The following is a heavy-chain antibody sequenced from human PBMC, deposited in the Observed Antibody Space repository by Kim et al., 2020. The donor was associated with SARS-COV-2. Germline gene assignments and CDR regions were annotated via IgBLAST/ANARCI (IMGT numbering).Heavy chain of an antibody. D-gene: IGHD6-13*01. CDR2: INGAGSST. V-gene: IGHV3-74*03. CDR3: VRGGQYSSSSYDY. Sequence: GGSLRLSCAASGFTLSDFWMHWVRQAPGKGLVWVSRINGAGSSTTYADSVKGRFTISRDNAKNTLYLQMNSLRAEDTAVYYCVRGGQYSSSSYDYWGQGTLVSVSS. J-gene: IGHJ4*02. CDR1: GFTLSDFW.